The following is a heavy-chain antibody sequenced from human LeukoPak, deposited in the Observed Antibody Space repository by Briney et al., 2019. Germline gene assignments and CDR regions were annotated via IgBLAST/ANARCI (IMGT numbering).Heavy chain of an antibody. V-gene: IGHV4-30-2*01. CDR1: GGSFSGYY. CDR2: IYHSGST. CDR3: ARASLGDSSGYFE. Sequence: PSETLSLTCAVYGGSFSGYYWSWIRQPPGKGLEWIGYIYHSGSTYYNPSLKSRVTISVDRSKNQFSLKLSSVTAADTAVYYCARASLGDSSGYFEWGQGTLVTVSS. D-gene: IGHD3-22*01. J-gene: IGHJ4*02.